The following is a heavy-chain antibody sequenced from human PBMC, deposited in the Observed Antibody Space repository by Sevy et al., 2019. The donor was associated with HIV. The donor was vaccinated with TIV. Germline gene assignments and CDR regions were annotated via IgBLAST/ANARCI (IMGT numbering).Heavy chain of an antibody. CDR1: GGSISSYY. J-gene: IGHJ6*02. D-gene: IGHD2-15*01. CDR3: ARGGYCSGGSCYLYYYYYGMDV. CDR2: IYYSGST. Sequence: SETLSLTCTVSGGSISSYYWSWIRQPPGKGLEWIGYIYYSGSTNYNPSLKSRVTISVDTSKNQFSLKLSSVTAVDTAVYYCARGGYCSGGSCYLYYYYYGMDVWGQGTTVTVSS. V-gene: IGHV4-59*01.